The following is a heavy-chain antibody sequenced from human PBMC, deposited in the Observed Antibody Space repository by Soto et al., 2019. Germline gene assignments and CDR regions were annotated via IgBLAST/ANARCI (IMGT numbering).Heavy chain of an antibody. V-gene: IGHV3-30-3*01. CDR2: ISYDGSNK. D-gene: IGHD4-4*01. CDR3: ARVPVTHYYYYGMDV. Sequence: GGSLRLSCAASGFTFSSYAMHWVRQAPGKGLEWVAVISYDGSNKYYADSVKGRFTISRDNSKNTLYLQMNSLRAEDTAVYYCARVPVTHYYYYGMDVWGQGTTVTVSS. CDR1: GFTFSSYA. J-gene: IGHJ6*02.